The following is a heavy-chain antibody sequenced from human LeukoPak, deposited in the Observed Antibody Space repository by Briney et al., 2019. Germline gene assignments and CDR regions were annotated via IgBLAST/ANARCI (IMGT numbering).Heavy chain of an antibody. Sequence: GASVKVSCKASGYTFTNYGISWVRQAPGQGLEWRGWISAYNGNTNYAQKLQGRVTMTTDTSTSTAYMELRSLTSDDTAVYYCARVGAYCTSTSCLDYWGQGTLVTVSS. CDR3: ARVGAYCTSTSCLDY. J-gene: IGHJ4*02. CDR1: GYTFTNYG. V-gene: IGHV1-18*01. D-gene: IGHD2-2*01. CDR2: ISAYNGNT.